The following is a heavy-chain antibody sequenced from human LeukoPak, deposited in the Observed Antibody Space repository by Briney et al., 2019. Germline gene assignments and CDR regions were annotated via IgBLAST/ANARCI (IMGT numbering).Heavy chain of an antibody. Sequence: GGSLRLSCVASGFTFNHYAMSWVRQAPGKGLEWVASVSENGDGTMYPDSVKGRFTISRDNFRKTVLLEVNSLRVEDAATYYCARGWTTFHYWGQGALVTVSS. J-gene: IGHJ4*02. V-gene: IGHV3-23*01. D-gene: IGHD1-1*01. CDR2: VSENGDGT. CDR1: GFTFNHYA. CDR3: ARGWTTFHY.